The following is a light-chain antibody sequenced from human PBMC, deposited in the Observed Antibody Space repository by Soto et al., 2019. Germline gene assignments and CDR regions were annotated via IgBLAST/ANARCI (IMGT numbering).Light chain of an antibody. CDR2: GAS. CDR1: HSVNSH. J-gene: IGKJ5*01. CDR3: QQYKNWPL. V-gene: IGKV3-15*01. Sequence: MMMTQSPATLSVSPGERVTLSCRTSHSVNSHVAWYQQKPGQAPGLLLYGASTRATGIQVRFSGSGFGTQSTLTISSLQSEDFAVYYCQQYKNWPLFGQGTRLEIK.